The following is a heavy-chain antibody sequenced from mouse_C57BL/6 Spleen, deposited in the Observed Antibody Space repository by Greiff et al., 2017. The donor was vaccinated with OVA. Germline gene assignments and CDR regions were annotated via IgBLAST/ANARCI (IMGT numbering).Heavy chain of an antibody. J-gene: IGHJ4*01. V-gene: IGHV1-7*01. CDR3: ARGGTSTIFYAMGY. CDR2: INPSSGYT. D-gene: IGHD2-1*01. Sequence: VQLQQSGAELAKPGASVKLSCKASGYTFTSYWMHWVKQRPGQGLEWIGYINPSSGYTKYNQKFKDKAPLPADKSSSTAYMQLSSLTYEDSAVYYCARGGTSTIFYAMGYWGQGTSVTVSS. CDR1: GYTFTSYW.